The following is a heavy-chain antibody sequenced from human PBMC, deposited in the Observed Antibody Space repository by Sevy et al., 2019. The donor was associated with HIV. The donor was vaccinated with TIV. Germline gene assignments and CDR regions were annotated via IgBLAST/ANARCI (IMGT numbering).Heavy chain of an antibody. D-gene: IGHD2-2*01. CDR2: INHSGSA. CDR1: SGSFSGYY. CDR3: ARHCSSISCSHAFDI. Sequence: SETLSLTCAVDSGSFSGYYWSWIRQPPGKGLEWIGEINHSGSANYNPSLKSRVTISVDTSKNQLSLKLSSVTAADTAVYYCARHCSSISCSHAFDIWGLGTMVTVSS. V-gene: IGHV4-34*01. J-gene: IGHJ3*02.